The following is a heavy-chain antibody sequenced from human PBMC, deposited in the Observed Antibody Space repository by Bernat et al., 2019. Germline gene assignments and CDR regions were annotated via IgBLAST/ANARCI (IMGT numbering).Heavy chain of an antibody. D-gene: IGHD2-15*01. CDR1: GYTFTGYY. Sequence: QVQLVQSGAEVKKPGASVKVSCKASGYTFTGYYMHWVRQAPGQGLEWMGWINPNSGGTNYAQKLQGRVTMTTDTSTSTAYMELRSLRSDDTAVYYCARGSVRFCSGGDCYPYYYYGMDVWGQGTTVTVSS. CDR3: ARGSVRFCSGGDCYPYYYYGMDV. CDR2: INPNSGGT. V-gene: IGHV1-2*02. J-gene: IGHJ6*02.